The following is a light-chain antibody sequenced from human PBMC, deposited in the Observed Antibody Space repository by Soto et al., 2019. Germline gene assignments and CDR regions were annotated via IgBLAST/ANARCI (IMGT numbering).Light chain of an antibody. V-gene: IGKV3-20*01. CDR1: QSVSSSY. J-gene: IGKJ5*01. Sequence: EIVLTHSPCTLSLSPGERATLSFRAVQSVSSSYLAWYQQKPGQAPRLLIYGASSRATGIPDRFSGSGSGTDFTLTISRLEPEDFAVYYCQQYNTWTSITFGQGTRLEI. CDR3: QQYNTWTSIT. CDR2: GAS.